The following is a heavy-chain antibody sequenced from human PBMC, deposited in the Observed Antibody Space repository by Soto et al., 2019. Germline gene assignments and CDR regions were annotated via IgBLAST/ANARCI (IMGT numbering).Heavy chain of an antibody. CDR2: ISGSGGST. CDR1: GFTFSSYA. D-gene: IGHD3-16*02. V-gene: IGHV3-23*01. J-gene: IGHJ3*02. CDR3: AKPFDGGVIALGGSGAFDI. Sequence: GGSLRLSCAASGFTFSSYAMSWVRQAPGKGLEWVSAISGSGGSTYYADSVKGRFTISRDNSKNTLYLQMNSLRAEDTAVYYCAKPFDGGVIALGGSGAFDIWGQGTMVTVSS.